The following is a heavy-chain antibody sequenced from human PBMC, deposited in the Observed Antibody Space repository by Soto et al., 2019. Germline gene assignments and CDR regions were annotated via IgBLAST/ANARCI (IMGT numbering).Heavy chain of an antibody. CDR1: GYSFTSYW. J-gene: IGHJ4*02. Sequence: GESLKISCKGSGYSFTSYWIGWVRQMPGKGLEWMGIIYPGDSDTRYSPSFQGQVTISADKSISTAYLQWSSLKASDTAMYYCASSQSSSWSQFDYWGQGTLVTVSS. D-gene: IGHD6-13*01. V-gene: IGHV5-51*01. CDR3: ASSQSSSWSQFDY. CDR2: IYPGDSDT.